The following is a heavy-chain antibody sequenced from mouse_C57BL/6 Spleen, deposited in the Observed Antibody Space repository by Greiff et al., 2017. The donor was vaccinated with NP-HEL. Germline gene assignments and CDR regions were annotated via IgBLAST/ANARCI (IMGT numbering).Heavy chain of an antibody. D-gene: IGHD1-1*01. J-gene: IGHJ4*01. CDR1: GYTFTSYW. V-gene: IGHV1-50*01. Sequence: VQLQQPGAELVKPGASVKLSCKASGYTFTSYWMQWVKQRPGQGLEWIGEIDPSDSYTNYNQKFKGKATLTVDTSSSTAYMQLSSLTSEDSAVYYCARRYHGSSSYAMDYWGQGTSVTVSS. CDR3: ARRYHGSSSYAMDY. CDR2: IDPSDSYT.